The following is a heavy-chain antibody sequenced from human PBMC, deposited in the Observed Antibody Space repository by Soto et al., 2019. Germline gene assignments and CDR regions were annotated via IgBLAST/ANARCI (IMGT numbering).Heavy chain of an antibody. D-gene: IGHD2-2*01. V-gene: IGHV1-69*06. J-gene: IGHJ6*02. Sequence: QVQLVQSGAEVKKPGSSVKVSCKASGGTFSSYAISWVRQAPGQGLEWMGGIIPIFGTANYAQKLQGRVTITADKSTSPAYMELSSLRAEETAVYYCAAGYCSSTSCYTGYYYYYGMDVWGQGTTVTVSS. CDR1: GGTFSSYA. CDR3: AAGYCSSTSCYTGYYYYYGMDV. CDR2: IIPIFGTA.